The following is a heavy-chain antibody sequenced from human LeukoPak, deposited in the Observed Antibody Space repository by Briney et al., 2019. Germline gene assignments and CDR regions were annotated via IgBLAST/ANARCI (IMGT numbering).Heavy chain of an antibody. CDR1: GGSISSRYYY. J-gene: IGHJ4*02. CDR3: AKSGGYGLIDY. Sequence: SETLSLTCTVSGGSISSRYYYWGWIRQPPGKGLEWIGSMSYSESTYYNPSLKSRVSISGDSSKNQISLRLNSVTAADTAMYYCAKSGGYGLIDYWGQGTLVTVSS. V-gene: IGHV4-39*01. D-gene: IGHD1-26*01. CDR2: MSYSEST.